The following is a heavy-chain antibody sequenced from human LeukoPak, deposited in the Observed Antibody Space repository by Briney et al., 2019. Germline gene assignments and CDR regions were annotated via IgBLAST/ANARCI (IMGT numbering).Heavy chain of an antibody. D-gene: IGHD3-10*01. CDR2: INTDGSST. Sequence: GGSLRLSCAASGFTFSSYWMHWVRQAPGKGLVWVSRINTDGSSTTYADSVKGRFTISRDNAKNTLYPQMNSLRAEDTAVYYCASTVGEWYGSGSYYSYWGQGTLVTVSS. V-gene: IGHV3-74*01. CDR1: GFTFSSYW. J-gene: IGHJ4*02. CDR3: ASTVGEWYGSGSYYSY.